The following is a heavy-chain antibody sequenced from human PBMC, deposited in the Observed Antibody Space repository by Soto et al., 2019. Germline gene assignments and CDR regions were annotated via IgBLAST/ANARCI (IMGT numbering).Heavy chain of an antibody. CDR1: GLTFRRYA. Sequence: GYLTLSCAASGLTFRRYAMSWVHQATGNGLKWVSAISGSGGSTYYADSVKGRFTIARDNSKNTLYLQMNSLRAEDTAVYYCAKAGGATPYYYYGMDVWGQGTTVTLSS. CDR2: ISGSGGST. V-gene: IGHV3-23*01. D-gene: IGHD1-26*01. J-gene: IGHJ6*02. CDR3: AKAGGATPYYYYGMDV.